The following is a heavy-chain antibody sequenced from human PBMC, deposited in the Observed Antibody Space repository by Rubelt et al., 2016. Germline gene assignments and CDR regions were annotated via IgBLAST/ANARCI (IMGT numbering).Heavy chain of an antibody. CDR2: IHYSGST. CDR3: ARPDGVGTTWY. CDR1: GGSINSNDYY. Sequence: QVQLQESGPGPVKPSETLSLTCTVSGGSINSNDYYWGWIRQPPGKGLEWIGTIHYSGSTYYNPSLKSRVTISVDTSKNQFSLKLSAVTAADTAVYYCARPDGVGTTWYWGQGTLVTVSS. D-gene: IGHD1-26*01. J-gene: IGHJ4*02. V-gene: IGHV4-39*01.